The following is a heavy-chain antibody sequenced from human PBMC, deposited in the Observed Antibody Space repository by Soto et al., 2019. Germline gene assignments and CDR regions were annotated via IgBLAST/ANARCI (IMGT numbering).Heavy chain of an antibody. CDR2: IIPIFGTA. CDR3: ARGGYYYDSSGYNLYYYSGMDV. Sequence: ASVKVSCKASGGTFSSYAISWVRQAPGQGLEWMGGIIPIFGTANYAQKFQGRVTITADESTSTAYMELSSLRSEDTAVYYCARGGYYYDSSGYNLYYYSGMDVWGQGTTVTVSS. J-gene: IGHJ6*02. V-gene: IGHV1-69*13. CDR1: GGTFSSYA. D-gene: IGHD3-22*01.